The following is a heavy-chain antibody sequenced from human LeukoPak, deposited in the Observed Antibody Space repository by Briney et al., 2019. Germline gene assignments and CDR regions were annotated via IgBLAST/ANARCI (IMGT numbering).Heavy chain of an antibody. CDR1: GGTFSSYA. CDR2: SIPIFGTA. Sequence: SVKVSCKASGGTFSSYAISWVRQAPGQGLEWMGGSIPIFGTANYAQKFQGRVTITTDESTSTAYMELSSLRSEDTAVYYCARGVGGARLLFSFDYWGQGTLVTVSS. J-gene: IGHJ4*02. V-gene: IGHV1-69*05. D-gene: IGHD1-26*01. CDR3: ARGVGGARLLFSFDY.